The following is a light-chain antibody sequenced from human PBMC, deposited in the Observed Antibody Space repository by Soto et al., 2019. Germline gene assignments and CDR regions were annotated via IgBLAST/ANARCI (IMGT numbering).Light chain of an antibody. CDR2: DVS. V-gene: IGLV2-11*01. CDR1: SSDVGGYNY. CDR3: CSYAGSPRYV. J-gene: IGLJ1*01. Sequence: QSALTQPRSVSGSPGQLVTISCTGTSSDVGGYNYVSWYQQHPGKAPKVTIYDVSERPSGVPDRFSGSKSGNTASLTISGLQAEDEADYYCCSYAGSPRYVFGTGTKLTVL.